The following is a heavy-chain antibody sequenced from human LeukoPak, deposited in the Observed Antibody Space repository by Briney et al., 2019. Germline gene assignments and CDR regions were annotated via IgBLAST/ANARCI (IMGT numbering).Heavy chain of an antibody. J-gene: IGHJ4*02. CDR2: INHSGST. CDR3: AGPPDYDILTGLVY. D-gene: IGHD3-9*01. Sequence: PSETLSLTCTVSGGSISSNSYYWGWIRQPPGKGLEWIGEINHSGSTNYNPSLKSRVTISVDTSKNQFSLKLSSVTAADTAVYYCAGPPDYDILTGLVYWGQGTLVTVSS. CDR1: GGSISSNSYY. V-gene: IGHV4-39*07.